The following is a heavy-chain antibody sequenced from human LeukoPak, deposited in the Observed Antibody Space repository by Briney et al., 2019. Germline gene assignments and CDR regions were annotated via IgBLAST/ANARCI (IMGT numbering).Heavy chain of an antibody. V-gene: IGHV3-48*02. Sequence: GGSLRLSCAASGFPFGSYVMSWVRQAPGKGLEWIAYINHNAEMIFYPDFVKGRFTISRDNAKNSLYLQMNSLRDEDTAVYYCARGADYYDSSGYLDWGQGTLVTVSS. CDR1: GFPFGSYV. CDR3: ARGADYYDSSGYLD. D-gene: IGHD3-22*01. CDR2: INHNAEMI. J-gene: IGHJ4*02.